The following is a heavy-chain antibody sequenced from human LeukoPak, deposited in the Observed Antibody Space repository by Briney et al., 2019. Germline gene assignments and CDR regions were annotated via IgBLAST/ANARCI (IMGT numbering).Heavy chain of an antibody. D-gene: IGHD1-1*01. Sequence: PGGSLRLSCAASGFTSSRFGMNWVRQAPGKGLEWVSYISSTGSPIYYADSVKGRFTISRDNAKNSLYLQMNSLRDDDTAVYYCAREYINWFDPWGQGTLVTVSS. J-gene: IGHJ5*02. V-gene: IGHV3-48*02. CDR1: GFTSSRFG. CDR3: AREYINWFDP. CDR2: ISSTGSPI.